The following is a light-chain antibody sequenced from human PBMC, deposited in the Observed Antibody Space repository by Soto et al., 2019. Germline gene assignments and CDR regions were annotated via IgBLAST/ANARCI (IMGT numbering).Light chain of an antibody. V-gene: IGKV1-39*01. J-gene: IGKJ3*01. CDR3: QQSHSAPFT. CDR2: AAS. Sequence: DIQKTQSPFSLSASLGDRVTITCRAAQSSSDYLNWYQHKPGKGPKLLIFAASSLQVGVPSRSSGSGSGTDFTLTISSLQPEDCATYFCQQSHSAPFTFGPPNTGDI. CDR1: QSSSDY.